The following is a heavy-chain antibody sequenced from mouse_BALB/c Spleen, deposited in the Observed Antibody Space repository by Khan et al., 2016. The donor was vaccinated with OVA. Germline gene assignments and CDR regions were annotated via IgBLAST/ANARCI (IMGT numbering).Heavy chain of an antibody. CDR3: ARGNYYGYAMDY. CDR2: ISYSGST. CDR1: AYSITSNYA. J-gene: IGHJ4*01. V-gene: IGHV3-2*02. Sequence: EVQLQESGPGLVKPSQSLSLTYTVTAYSITSNYAWNWIRQFPGNKLEWMGYISYSGSTNYNPSLKSRISITRDTSKNQFFLQLNSVTTEDTATYYCARGNYYGYAMDYWGQGTSITVSS. D-gene: IGHD1-1*01.